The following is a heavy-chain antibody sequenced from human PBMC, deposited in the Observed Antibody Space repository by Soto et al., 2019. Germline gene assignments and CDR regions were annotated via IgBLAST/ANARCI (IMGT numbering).Heavy chain of an antibody. CDR1: GGSTNSRSDY. Sequence: SETLSLTCTVSGGSTNSRSDYWGWIRQPPGKGLAWIGSVYYSGSTHDNPSLQSRVTISVDTSRNQFSLNLISVTAADTAVYFCARQPRGPGYGERGLYFVNWGPGTLVTV. CDR2: VYYSGST. V-gene: IGHV4-39*01. J-gene: IGHJ4*02. D-gene: IGHD3-16*01. CDR3: ARQPRGPGYGERGLYFVN.